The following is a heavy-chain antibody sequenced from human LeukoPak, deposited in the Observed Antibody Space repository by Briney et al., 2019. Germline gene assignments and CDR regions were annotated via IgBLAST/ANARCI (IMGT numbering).Heavy chain of an antibody. CDR1: GGTFSSYA. D-gene: IGHD4-17*01. CDR2: IIPIFGTA. CDR3: AIEQPYGDSSGLDY. J-gene: IGHJ4*02. Sequence: RASVKVSCKASGGTFSSYAISWVRQASGQGLEWIGGIIPIFGTANYAQKFQGRVTITTDESTSTAYMELSSLRSEDTAVYYCAIEQPYGDSSGLDYWGQGTLVTVSS. V-gene: IGHV1-69*05.